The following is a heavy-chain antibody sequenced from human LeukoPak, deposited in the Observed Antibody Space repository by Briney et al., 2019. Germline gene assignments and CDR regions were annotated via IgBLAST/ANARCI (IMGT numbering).Heavy chain of an antibody. CDR1: GYTLTELS. J-gene: IGHJ4*02. CDR3: ATALSHLPIVGATTSFDY. D-gene: IGHD1-26*01. CDR2: FDPEDGET. V-gene: IGHV1-24*01. Sequence: ASVKVSCKVSGYTLTELSMHWVRQAPGKGLEWMGGFDPEDGETIYAQKFQGRVTMTEDTSTDTAYMELSSLRSEDTAVYYCATALSHLPIVGATTSFDYWGQGTLVTVSS.